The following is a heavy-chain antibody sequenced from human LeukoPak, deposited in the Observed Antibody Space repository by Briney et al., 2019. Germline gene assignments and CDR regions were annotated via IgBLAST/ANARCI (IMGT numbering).Heavy chain of an antibody. CDR1: GFTFSDYY. CDR2: ISSSGSTI. D-gene: IGHD5-12*01. CDR3: ARALPSSYTPNYFDY. Sequence: GGSLRLSCAASGFTFSDYYMRWIRQAPGRGREWVSYISSSGSTIYYADSVKGRFTISRDNAKNSLYLQMNSLRAEDTAVYYCARALPSSYTPNYFDYWGQGTLVTVSS. J-gene: IGHJ4*02. V-gene: IGHV3-11*01.